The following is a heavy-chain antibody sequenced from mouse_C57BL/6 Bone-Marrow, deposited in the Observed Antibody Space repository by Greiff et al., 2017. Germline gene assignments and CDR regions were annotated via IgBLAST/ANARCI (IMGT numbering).Heavy chain of an antibody. CDR3: ARKVARGYAMDY. D-gene: IGHD1-1*01. V-gene: IGHV1-69*01. CDR2: IDPSDSYT. CDR1: GYTFTSYW. Sequence: VQLQQPGAELVMPGASVKLSCKASGYTFTSYWMHWVKQRPGQGLAWIGEIDPSDSYTNYNQKFKGKSTWTVDKSSSTAYMQLSSLTSEDSAVYYCARKVARGYAMDYWGQGTSVTVSS. J-gene: IGHJ4*01.